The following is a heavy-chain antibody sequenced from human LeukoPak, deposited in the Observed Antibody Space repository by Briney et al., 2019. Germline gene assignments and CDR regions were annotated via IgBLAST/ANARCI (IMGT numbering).Heavy chain of an antibody. CDR3: ARSGVGSRYYYYGMDV. Sequence: ASVKVSCKASGYTFTTYYMHWVRQAPGQGLEWMGIINPSGGSTTYAQKFQGRVTMTRDTSTSTAYMELSSLRSEDTAVYYCARSGVGSRYYYYGMDVWGQGTTVTVSS. J-gene: IGHJ6*02. CDR2: INPSGGST. V-gene: IGHV1-46*01. D-gene: IGHD3-10*01. CDR1: GYTFTTYY.